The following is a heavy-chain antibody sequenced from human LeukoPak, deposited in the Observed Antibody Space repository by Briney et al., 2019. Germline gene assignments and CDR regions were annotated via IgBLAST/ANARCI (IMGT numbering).Heavy chain of an antibody. J-gene: IGHJ4*02. CDR1: GFTFSSYG. D-gene: IGHD3-22*01. Sequence: PGGSLRLSCAASGFTFSSYGMDWVRQAPGKGLEWVAVISYDGSNKYYADSVKGRFTISRDNSKNTLYLQMNSLRAEDTAVYYCAKDWNRDYYDSSGSIDYWGQGTLVTVSS. V-gene: IGHV3-30*18. CDR3: AKDWNRDYYDSSGSIDY. CDR2: ISYDGSNK.